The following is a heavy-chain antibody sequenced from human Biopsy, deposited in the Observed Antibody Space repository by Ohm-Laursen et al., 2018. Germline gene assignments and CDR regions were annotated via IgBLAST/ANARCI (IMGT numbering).Heavy chain of an antibody. J-gene: IGHJ3*02. CDR3: AREAIGVATAFDI. V-gene: IGHV4-59*01. D-gene: IGHD5-12*01. CDR1: GVCISTYY. Sequence: SETLSLTCTVSGVCISTYYWSWIRQSPGRGLEWIAYIYYSGSTDYNPSLKSRVTISLDTSKNQFSLKLSSVTAADTAIYYCAREAIGVATAFDIWGQGTMVTVSS. CDR2: IYYSGST.